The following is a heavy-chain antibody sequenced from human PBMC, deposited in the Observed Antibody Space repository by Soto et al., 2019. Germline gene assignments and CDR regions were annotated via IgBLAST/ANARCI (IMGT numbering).Heavy chain of an antibody. V-gene: IGHV1-18*04. D-gene: IGHD3-3*01. CDR2: ISAYNGNT. Sequence: ASVKVSCKASGYTFTSYGISWVRQAPGQGLEWMGWISAYNGNTNYAQKLQGRVTMTTDTSTSTAYMELRSLGSDDTAVYYCARAITIFGVVTEPLWFDPWGQGTLVTVSS. CDR3: ARAITIFGVVTEPLWFDP. CDR1: GYTFTSYG. J-gene: IGHJ5*02.